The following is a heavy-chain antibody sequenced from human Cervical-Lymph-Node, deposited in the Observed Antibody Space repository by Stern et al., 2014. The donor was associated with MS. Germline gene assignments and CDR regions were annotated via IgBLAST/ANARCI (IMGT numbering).Heavy chain of an antibody. D-gene: IGHD3-16*01. J-gene: IGHJ4*02. CDR2: IHYSGST. CDR1: GGSISTTGYY. CDR3: ARSDRLWGSFDY. V-gene: IGHV4-31*03. Sequence: MQLVESGPGLVKPSQTLSLTCTVSGGSISTTGYYWTWIRQHPGKGLEWIGYIHYSGSTYYNPSLKSRGTISVDTSKNQFSLKLSSVTAAYTALYYCARSDRLWGSFDYWGQGSLVTVSS.